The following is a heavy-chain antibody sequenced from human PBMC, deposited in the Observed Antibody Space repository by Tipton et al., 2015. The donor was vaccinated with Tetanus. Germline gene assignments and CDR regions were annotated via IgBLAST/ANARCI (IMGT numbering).Heavy chain of an antibody. V-gene: IGHV3-48*02. CDR2: ISYSSTSI. D-gene: IGHD2-21*01. CDR1: GFNIRDFG. CDR3: ARRGEARANWFDA. Sequence: SLRLSCAGSGFNIRDFGMNWVRQAPGKGLEWLSYISYSSTSIYYAGSVKGRFAVSRDNGKNSLYLQMNTLTDADTAVYYCARRGEARANWFDAWGQRTLVTVSS. J-gene: IGHJ5*02.